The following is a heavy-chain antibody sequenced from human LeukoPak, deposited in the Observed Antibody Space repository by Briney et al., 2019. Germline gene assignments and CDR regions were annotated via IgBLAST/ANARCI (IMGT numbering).Heavy chain of an antibody. J-gene: IGHJ6*02. CDR3: ARDVSGGFGEVGMDV. CDR2: ISAYNGNT. D-gene: IGHD3-10*01. Sequence: ASVKVSCKASGYTFTSYYMHWVRQAPGQGLEWMGWISAYNGNTNYVQKLQGRVTMTTDTSTSTAYMELRSLRSDDTAVYCCARDVSGGFGEVGMDVWGQGTTVTVSS. CDR1: GYTFTSYY. V-gene: IGHV1-18*04.